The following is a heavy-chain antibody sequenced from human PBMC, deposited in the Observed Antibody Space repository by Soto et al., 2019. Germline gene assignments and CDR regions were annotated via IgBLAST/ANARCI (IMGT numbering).Heavy chain of an antibody. CDR3: ARGQVVAAQH. CDR2: IYYSGST. V-gene: IGHV4-30-2*01. J-gene: IGHJ4*02. CDR1: GGSLSSGAYY. Sequence: SETLSLTCTVSGGSLSSGAYYWSWIRQHPGKGLEWIGYIYYSGSTYYNPSLKSRVTLSVDRSKNQFSLKLSSVTAADTAVYYCARGQVVAAQHWGQGTLVTVSS. D-gene: IGHD2-15*01.